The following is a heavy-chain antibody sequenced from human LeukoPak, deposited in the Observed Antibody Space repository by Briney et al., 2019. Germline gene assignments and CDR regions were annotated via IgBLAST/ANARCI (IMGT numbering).Heavy chain of an antibody. CDR3: LRGGWGPLLEY. CDR1: GFNFRNYV. V-gene: IGHV3-23*01. D-gene: IGHD6-19*01. CDR2: ISGSTGSGGNT. J-gene: IGHJ4*02. Sequence: PGGSLTLTRAASGFNFRNYVMSWVRQAPGKGLEWVSTISGSTGSGGNTYYADSVKGRFTISRDNSKNTLYLQMNSLRAEDTAVYYCLRGGWGPLLEYWGQETVVPVSS.